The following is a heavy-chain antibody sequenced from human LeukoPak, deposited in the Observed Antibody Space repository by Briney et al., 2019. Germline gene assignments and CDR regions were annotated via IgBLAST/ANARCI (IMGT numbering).Heavy chain of an antibody. CDR2: IWYDGSNK. J-gene: IGHJ4*02. CDR3: ARDSSSYDSALYFFDY. V-gene: IGHV3-33*01. CDR1: GFTFSSYG. Sequence: PGGSLRLSCAASGFTFSSYGMHWVRQAPGKGLEWVAVIWYDGSNKYYADSVKGRFTISRDNSKNTLYLQMNSLRAEDTAVYYCARDSSSYDSALYFFDYWGQGTLVTVSS. D-gene: IGHD5-12*01.